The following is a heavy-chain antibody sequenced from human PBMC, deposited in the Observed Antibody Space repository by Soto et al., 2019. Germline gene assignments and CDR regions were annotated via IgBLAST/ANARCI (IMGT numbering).Heavy chain of an antibody. V-gene: IGHV3-30*03. CDR2: IAYDSSKK. D-gene: IGHD2-15*01. CDR1: GFSFSYYA. J-gene: IGHJ1*01. CDR3: ASPYCSGGSCYLTEYFQY. Sequence: QVQLVESGGGVVQPGRSVRLSCAASGFSFSYYAMHWVRQAPGKGLEWVAVIAYDSSKKYYAESVKGRFTISRDNSKNTLYLQMNSLRDDDTAVYYCASPYCSGGSCYLTEYFQYWGQGTLVTVSS.